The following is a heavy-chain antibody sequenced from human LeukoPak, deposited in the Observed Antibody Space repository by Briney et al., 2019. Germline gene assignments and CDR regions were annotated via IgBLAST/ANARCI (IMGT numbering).Heavy chain of an antibody. CDR2: IYYSGST. Sequence: SETLSLTCTVSGGSASSGSYYWSWIRQPPGKGLEWIGYIYYSGSTNYNSSLKSRVTISVDTSKNQFSLKLSSVTAADTAVYYCARDLPEIDAFDIWGQGTMVTVSS. V-gene: IGHV4-61*01. CDR3: ARDLPEIDAFDI. D-gene: IGHD5-24*01. J-gene: IGHJ3*02. CDR1: GGSASSGSYY.